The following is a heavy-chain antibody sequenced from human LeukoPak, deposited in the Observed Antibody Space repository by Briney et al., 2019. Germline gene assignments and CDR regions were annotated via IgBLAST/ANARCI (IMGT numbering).Heavy chain of an antibody. Sequence: GGSLRLSCAASGFTFSSYGMHWVRQAPGKGLEWVVFIRYDGSNKYYADSVKGRFTISRDNSKNTLYLQMNSLRAEDTAVYYCAKDDGLWFGESPIDYWGQGTLVTVSS. CDR1: GFTFSSYG. CDR2: IRYDGSNK. CDR3: AKDDGLWFGESPIDY. D-gene: IGHD3-10*01. J-gene: IGHJ4*02. V-gene: IGHV3-30*02.